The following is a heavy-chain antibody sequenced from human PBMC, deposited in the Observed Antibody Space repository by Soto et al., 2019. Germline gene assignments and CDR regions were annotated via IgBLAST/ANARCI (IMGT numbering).Heavy chain of an antibody. CDR1: GFIFSSYA. Sequence: GGSLRLSCAASGFIFSSYAMNWVRQAPGKGLEWVSTISDSGGSTYYADSVRGRFTISRDNSKNTLHLQMDNLRAEDTAVYFCANLMLRTVTYGMDVWGQGTTVTVSS. CDR3: ANLMLRTVTYGMDV. D-gene: IGHD4-4*01. J-gene: IGHJ6*02. V-gene: IGHV3-23*01. CDR2: ISDSGGST.